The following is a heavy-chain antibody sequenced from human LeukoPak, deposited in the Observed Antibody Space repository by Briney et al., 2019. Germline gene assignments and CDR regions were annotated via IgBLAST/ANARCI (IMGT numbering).Heavy chain of an antibody. V-gene: IGHV1-2*06. J-gene: IGHJ1*01. CDR1: GYTFTGYY. CDR3: ARDLRAVTAVAGTIGYFQH. D-gene: IGHD6-19*01. CDR2: INPNSGGT. Sequence: ASVKVSCKASGYTFTGYYMHWVRQAPGQGLEWMGRINPNSGGTNYAQKSQGRVTMTRDTSISTAYMELSRLRSDDTAVYYCARDLRAVTAVAGTIGYFQHWGQGTLVTVSS.